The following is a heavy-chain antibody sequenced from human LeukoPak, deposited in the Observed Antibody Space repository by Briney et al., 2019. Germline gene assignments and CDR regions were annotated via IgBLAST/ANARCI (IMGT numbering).Heavy chain of an antibody. CDR1: GASISTYY. J-gene: IGHJ3*02. V-gene: IGHV4-59*01. CDR2: VYYSGST. Sequence: PSETLSLTCNVSGASISTYYWTWIRQPPGKGLEWSGYVYYSGSTNYNPSLKSRVTISIDTPKNQFSLKLTSVTAADTAVYYCARFRDAFDIWGQGTMVTVSS. CDR3: ARFRDAFDI.